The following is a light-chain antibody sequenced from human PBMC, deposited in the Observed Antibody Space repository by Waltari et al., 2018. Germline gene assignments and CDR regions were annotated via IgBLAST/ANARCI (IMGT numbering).Light chain of an antibody. J-gene: IGLJ2*01. CDR3: QAWDSSGVV. Sequence: SYELTQPPSVSVSPGQTASIPCSGDKLGDKYACWYQQKPGQSPVLVIYQDSKRPSGIPERFSGSNSGNTATLTISGTQAMDEADYYCQAWDSSGVVFGGGTKLTVL. CDR2: QDS. CDR1: KLGDKY. V-gene: IGLV3-1*01.